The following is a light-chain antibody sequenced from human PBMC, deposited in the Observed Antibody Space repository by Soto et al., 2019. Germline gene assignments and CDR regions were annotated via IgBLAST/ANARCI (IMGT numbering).Light chain of an antibody. CDR2: GAS. J-gene: IGKJ4*01. CDR1: QSVNSN. CDR3: QQRSNWHLT. V-gene: IGKV3-15*01. Sequence: EIVLTQPPATLSLSPGERATLSCRASQSVNSNLAWYQQKLGQAPRVLIYGASTRANGIPARFSGSGSETEFILTISSLQSEDFAVYYCQQRSNWHLTFGGGTKGDIK.